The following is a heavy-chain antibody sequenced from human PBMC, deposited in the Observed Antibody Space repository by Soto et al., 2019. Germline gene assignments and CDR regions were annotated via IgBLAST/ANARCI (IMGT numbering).Heavy chain of an antibody. Sequence: QVHLQESGPGLVKPSETLSLTCTVSGGSVTKYYWSWIRQPPGKGLEWIGYIYHFGSTDYSPSLSSRINMSIVTSKNHFSLRLGSVTAADTAGYYCARHSPEYDWLSQLDYWGQGTLVTISS. CDR2: IYHFGST. V-gene: IGHV4-59*08. D-gene: IGHD3-9*01. CDR1: GGSVTKYY. CDR3: ARHSPEYDWLSQLDY. J-gene: IGHJ4*02.